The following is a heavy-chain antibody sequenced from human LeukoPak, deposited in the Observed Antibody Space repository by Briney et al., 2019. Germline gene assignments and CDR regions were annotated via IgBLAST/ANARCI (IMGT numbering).Heavy chain of an antibody. V-gene: IGHV4-59*01. Sequence: SETLSLTCTVSGGSISSYDWSWIRQPPGKGLEWIGYIYYSGSTNYNPSLKSRVTISVDTSKNQFSLKLSSVPAADTAVYYCARAPKDDYFDYWGQGTLVTVSS. J-gene: IGHJ4*02. CDR1: GGSISSYD. D-gene: IGHD5-24*01. CDR2: IYYSGST. CDR3: ARAPKDDYFDY.